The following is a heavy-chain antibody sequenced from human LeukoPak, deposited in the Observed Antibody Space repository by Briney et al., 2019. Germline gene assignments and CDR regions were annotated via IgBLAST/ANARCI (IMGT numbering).Heavy chain of an antibody. V-gene: IGHV3-7*03. CDR1: GFTPSSYW. Sequence: GGSLRLSCAASGFTPSSYWMSWVRQAPGKGLEWVANIKQDGSEKYYVDSVKGRFTISRDNAKNTLYLQMNSLRAEDTAVYYCAKVPAGGYYSGDYWGQGTLVTVSS. CDR2: IKQDGSEK. CDR3: AKVPAGGYYSGDY. D-gene: IGHD3-22*01. J-gene: IGHJ4*02.